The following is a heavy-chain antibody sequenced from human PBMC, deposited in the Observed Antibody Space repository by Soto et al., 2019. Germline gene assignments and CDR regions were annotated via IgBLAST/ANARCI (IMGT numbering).Heavy chain of an antibody. V-gene: IGHV3-30*02. CDR2: MSYDGSDT. CDR3: TIVRVADSALDH. J-gene: IGHJ4*02. D-gene: IGHD3-10*02. CDR1: GFIFSNNG. Sequence: HPGGSLRLSCVGSGFIFSNNGMHWVRQTPGKGPEWVAFMSYDGSDTFYADSVKGRFTISRDNSKNTLFLHMSNLRAEDTAMYYCTIVRVADSALDHWGQGTLVTVSS.